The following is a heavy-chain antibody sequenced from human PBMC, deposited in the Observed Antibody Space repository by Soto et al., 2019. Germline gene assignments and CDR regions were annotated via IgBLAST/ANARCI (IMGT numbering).Heavy chain of an antibody. J-gene: IGHJ4*02. V-gene: IGHV4-30-4*01. CDR1: GGSISSGDYY. D-gene: IGHD2-15*01. CDR2: IYYSGST. CDR3: ARGDSGYGGNVDFDY. Sequence: QVQLQESGPGLVKPSQTLSLTCTVSGGSISSGDYYWSWIRQPPGKGLEWIGYIYYSGSTYYNPSLKSRVTISVDTSKNQFSLKLSSVTAADTAVYYYARGDSGYGGNVDFDYWGQGTLVTVSS.